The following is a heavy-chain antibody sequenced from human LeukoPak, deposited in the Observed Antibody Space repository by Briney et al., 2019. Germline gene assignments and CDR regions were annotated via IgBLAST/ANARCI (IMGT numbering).Heavy chain of an antibody. D-gene: IGHD2-15*01. CDR3: AKITLPILSGIVATVDY. CDR1: GFTFSSYG. Sequence: GGSLRLSCAASGFTFSSYGMHWVRQAPGKGLGWVAVISYDGSNKYYADSVKGRFTISRDNSKNTLYLQMNSLRAEDTAVYYCAKITLPILSGIVATVDYWGQGTLVTVSS. J-gene: IGHJ4*02. CDR2: ISYDGSNK. V-gene: IGHV3-30*18.